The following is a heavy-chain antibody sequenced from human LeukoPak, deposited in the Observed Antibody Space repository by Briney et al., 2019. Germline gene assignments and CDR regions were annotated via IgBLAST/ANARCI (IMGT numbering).Heavy chain of an antibody. CDR3: ARHAGGIAAAGTRPFDY. J-gene: IGHJ4*02. CDR2: IYYSGST. CDR1: GASFSSSTYY. D-gene: IGHD6-13*01. V-gene: IGHV4-39*01. Sequence: SETLSLTCTVSGASFSSSTYYWGWIRQPPGKGLEWIGSIYYSGSTYYNPSLKSRVTMSVDTSKNQFSLKLSSVTAADTAVYYCARHAGGIAAAGTRPFDYLGQGTLVTVSS.